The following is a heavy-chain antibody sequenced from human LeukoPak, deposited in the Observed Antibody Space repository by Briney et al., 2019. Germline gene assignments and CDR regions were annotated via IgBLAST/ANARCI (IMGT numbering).Heavy chain of an antibody. J-gene: IGHJ4*02. CDR1: GFTFSYYW. D-gene: IGHD3-16*01. V-gene: IGHV3-23*01. CDR2: IDGSGGST. Sequence: GGSLRLSCAASGFTFSYYWMSWVRQAPGKGLEWVSFIDGSGGSTYYAESVKGRFTISRDNSKNTLFLQMNSLRADDTAVYYCAKRTGGGDFDYWGQGTLVTVSS. CDR3: AKRTGGGDFDY.